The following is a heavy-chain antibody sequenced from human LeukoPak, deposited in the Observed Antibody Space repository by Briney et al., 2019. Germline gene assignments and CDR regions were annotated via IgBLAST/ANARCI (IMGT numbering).Heavy chain of an antibody. CDR3: ARGIAARPHYYYYMDV. D-gene: IGHD6-6*01. Sequence: ASVKVSCKASGYTFTSYDINWVRQATGQGLEWMGWMNPNSGNTGYAQKFQGRVTMTRNTSISTAYMELSSLRSEDTAVYYCARGIAARPHYYYYMDVWGKGTTVTVSS. V-gene: IGHV1-8*01. CDR2: MNPNSGNT. J-gene: IGHJ6*03. CDR1: GYTFTSYD.